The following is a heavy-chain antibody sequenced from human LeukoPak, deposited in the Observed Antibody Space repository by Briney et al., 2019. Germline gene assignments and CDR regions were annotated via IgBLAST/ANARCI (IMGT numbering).Heavy chain of an antibody. J-gene: IGHJ6*02. V-gene: IGHV3-23*01. CDR3: AKEESSSVIGDYYYGMDV. D-gene: IGHD2-2*01. CDR2: LSASGFNT. Sequence: GGSLRLSCAASGFIFSTYAMTWLRQAPGKGLEWVSALSASGFNTYYADSVKGRFTISRDNSKNTLYLQMNSLRAEDTAVYYCAKEESSSVIGDYYYGMDVWGQGTTVTVSS. CDR1: GFIFSTYA.